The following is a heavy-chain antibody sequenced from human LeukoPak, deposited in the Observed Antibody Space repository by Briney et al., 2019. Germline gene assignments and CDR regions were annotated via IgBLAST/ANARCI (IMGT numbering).Heavy chain of an antibody. CDR2: INPNSGGT. Sequence: ASVKVSCKASGYTFTGYYMHWVRQAPGQGLEWMGWINPNSGGTNYAQKFQGRVTMTRDTSISTAYMELSRLRSDDTAVYYCAREVVVVVAAIPYGMDVWSQGTTVTVSS. V-gene: IGHV1-2*02. D-gene: IGHD2-15*01. CDR3: AREVVVVVAAIPYGMDV. J-gene: IGHJ6*02. CDR1: GYTFTGYY.